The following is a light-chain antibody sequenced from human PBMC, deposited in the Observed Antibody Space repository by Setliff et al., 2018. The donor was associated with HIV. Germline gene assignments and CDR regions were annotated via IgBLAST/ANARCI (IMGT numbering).Light chain of an antibody. CDR1: SSDVGDYNY. CDR2: DVS. Sequence: QSVLTQPRSVSGSPGQSVTISCTGTSSDVGDYNYVSWYQQLPGKAPKLIIFDVSKRPSGVSNRFSGSKSGNTASLTISGLQAEDEADYYCSSYTSTSTPYVFGTGTKVTVL. CDR3: SSYTSTSTPYV. J-gene: IGLJ1*01. V-gene: IGLV2-14*03.